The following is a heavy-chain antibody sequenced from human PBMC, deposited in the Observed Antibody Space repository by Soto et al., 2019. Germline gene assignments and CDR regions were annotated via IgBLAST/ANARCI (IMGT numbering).Heavy chain of an antibody. CDR2: ISADNGNT. CDR3: ARWTIVAAAGTGWFDP. J-gene: IGHJ5*02. V-gene: IGHV1-18*01. D-gene: IGHD6-13*01. Sequence: QVQLVQSGAEVKKPGASVKVSCKASGYTFTSYGISWVRQAPGQGLEWMGWISADNGNTNYAQKLQGRVTMTTDTSTSTADMELRSLRSDDTAVYYCARWTIVAAAGTGWFDPWGQGTLVTVSS. CDR1: GYTFTSYG.